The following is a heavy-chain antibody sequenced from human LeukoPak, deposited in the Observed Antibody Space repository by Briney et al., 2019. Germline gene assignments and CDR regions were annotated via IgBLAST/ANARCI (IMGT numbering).Heavy chain of an antibody. J-gene: IGHJ5*02. CDR3: ARGVPPCFDP. Sequence: PGGSLRLSCAASGFSFSRYWMHWVRHSPGKGVVWVSRINEDGSTTTYADSVKGRFTISRDNAKNTLHLQMNSLRAEDTAVYYCARGVPPCFDPWGQGTLVTVSS. V-gene: IGHV3-74*03. CDR2: INEDGSTT. CDR1: GFSFSRYW. D-gene: IGHD3-10*01.